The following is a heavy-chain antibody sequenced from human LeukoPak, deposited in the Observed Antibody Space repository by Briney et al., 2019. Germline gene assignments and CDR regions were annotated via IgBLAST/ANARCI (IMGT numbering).Heavy chain of an antibody. CDR3: ARGWSGSYYSHYYYYMDV. CDR2: INPNSGGT. V-gene: IGHV1-2*02. CDR1: GYTFTGYY. J-gene: IGHJ6*03. Sequence: ASVTVSCKASGYTFTGYYMHWVRQAPGQGLEWMGWINPNSGGTNHAQQSQGRGTMTRDTSISTAYTELSRLRSDDTAVYYCARGWSGSYYSHYYYYMDVWGKGTTVTVSS. D-gene: IGHD2-15*01.